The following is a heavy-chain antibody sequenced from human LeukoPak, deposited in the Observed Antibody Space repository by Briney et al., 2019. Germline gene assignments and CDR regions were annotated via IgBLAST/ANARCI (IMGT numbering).Heavy chain of an antibody. CDR1: GGSISSSSYY. CDR2: IYYSGST. D-gene: IGHD2-2*01. CDR3: ARGSRSGYCSSTSCRGGNRYYYYYYMDV. V-gene: IGHV4-39*07. J-gene: IGHJ6*03. Sequence: SETLSLTCTVSGGSISSSSYYWGWIRQPPGEGLEWIGSIYYSGSTYYNPSLKSRVTISVDTSKNQFSLKLSSVTAADTAVYYCARGSRSGYCSSTSCRGGNRYYYYYYMDVWGKGTTVTVSS.